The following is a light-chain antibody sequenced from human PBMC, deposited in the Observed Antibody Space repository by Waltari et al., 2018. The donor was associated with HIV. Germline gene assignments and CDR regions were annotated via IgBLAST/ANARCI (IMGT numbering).Light chain of an antibody. CDR2: RNN. J-gene: IGLJ2*01. V-gene: IGLV1-47*01. Sequence: QSLLTQPPSASGTPGQRVTIFCSGTSSTLGINNVYCYQQRPEMAPKLLLYRNNERPSGVPDRFSGSKSGTSASLAISGLRSEDEADYYCATWDDSLSGVLFGGGTKLTVV. CDR1: SSTLGINN. CDR3: ATWDDSLSGVL.